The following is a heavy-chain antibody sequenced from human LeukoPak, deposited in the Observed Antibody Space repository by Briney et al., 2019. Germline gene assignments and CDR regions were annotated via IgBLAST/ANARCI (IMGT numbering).Heavy chain of an antibody. CDR1: GYTFTGYY. V-gene: IGHV1-2*04. J-gene: IGHJ6*02. D-gene: IGHD5-18*01. Sequence: ASVKVSCKASGYTFTGYYMHWVRQAPGQGLEWMGWINPNSGGTNYAQKFQGWVTMTRDTSISTAYMELSRLRSDDTAVYYCARDWGYSYGGYYYYGMDVWGQGTTVTVSS. CDR2: INPNSGGT. CDR3: ARDWGYSYGGYYYYGMDV.